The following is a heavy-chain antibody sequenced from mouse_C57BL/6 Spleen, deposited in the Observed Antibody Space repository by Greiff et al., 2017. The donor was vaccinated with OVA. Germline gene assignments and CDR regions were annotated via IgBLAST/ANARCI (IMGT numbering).Heavy chain of an antibody. D-gene: IGHD2-4*01. Sequence: EVKVVESGEGLVKPGGSLKLSCAASGFTFSSYAMSWVRQTPEKRLEWVAYISSGGDYIYYADTVKGRFTISRDNARNTLYLQMSSLKSEDTAMYYCTRAGYDYDKAMDYWGQGTSVTVSS. CDR2: ISSGGDYI. CDR3: TRAGYDYDKAMDY. CDR1: GFTFSSYA. V-gene: IGHV5-9-1*02. J-gene: IGHJ4*01.